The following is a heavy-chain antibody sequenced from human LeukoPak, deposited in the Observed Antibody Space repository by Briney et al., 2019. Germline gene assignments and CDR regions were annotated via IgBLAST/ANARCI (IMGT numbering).Heavy chain of an antibody. CDR1: GGSFSGYY. CDR2: INHSGST. Sequence: SETLSLTCAVYGGSFSGYYWSWIRQPPGKGLEWIVEINHSGSTNYNPSLKSRVTISVDTSKNQFSLKLSSVTAADTAVHYCASRTIQNIGLGYCSGGSCRRAFDIWGQGTMVTVSS. D-gene: IGHD2-15*01. J-gene: IGHJ3*02. V-gene: IGHV4-34*01. CDR3: ASRTIQNIGLGYCSGGSCRRAFDI.